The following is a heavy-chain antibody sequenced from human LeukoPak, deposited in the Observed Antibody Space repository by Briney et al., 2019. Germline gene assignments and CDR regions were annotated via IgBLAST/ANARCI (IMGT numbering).Heavy chain of an antibody. CDR2: ISSSSSYI. Sequence: GGSLRLSCAASGFTFSSYAMHWVRQAPGKGLEWVSSISSSSSYIYYADSVKGRFTISRDNAKNSLYLQMNSLRAEDTAVYYCARAVNPPAYFVFMDVWGKGTTVTVSS. CDR3: ARAVNPPAYFVFMDV. V-gene: IGHV3-21*01. D-gene: IGHD2/OR15-2a*01. CDR1: GFTFSSYA. J-gene: IGHJ6*04.